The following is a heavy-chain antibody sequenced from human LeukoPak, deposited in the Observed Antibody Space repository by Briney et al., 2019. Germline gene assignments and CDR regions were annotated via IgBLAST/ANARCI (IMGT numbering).Heavy chain of an antibody. Sequence: PSETLSLTCTVSGGSVSGFYWGWIRQPAGKGLEWIGRINPNGGTNYNPSLKGRVTMSTDTSSNKFSLKLRSVTAADTAVYYCAREYGDLDYWGRGTLVTVSS. CDR3: AREYGDLDY. V-gene: IGHV4-4*07. CDR1: GGSVSGFY. J-gene: IGHJ4*02. D-gene: IGHD4-17*01. CDR2: INPNGGT.